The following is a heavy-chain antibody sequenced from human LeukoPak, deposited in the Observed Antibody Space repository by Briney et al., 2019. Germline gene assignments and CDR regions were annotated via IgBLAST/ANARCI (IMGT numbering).Heavy chain of an antibody. CDR2: INYSGST. CDR3: ARVARYFDWLLLEPFDY. V-gene: IGHV4-34*01. CDR1: GGSFSGYY. Sequence: PSETLSLTCAVDGGSFSGYYWSWIRQPPGKGLEWIGEINYSGSTNYNPSLKSRVTISVDTSKNQFSLKLSSVTAADTAVYYCARVARYFDWLLLEPFDYWGQGTLVTVSS. J-gene: IGHJ4*02. D-gene: IGHD3-9*01.